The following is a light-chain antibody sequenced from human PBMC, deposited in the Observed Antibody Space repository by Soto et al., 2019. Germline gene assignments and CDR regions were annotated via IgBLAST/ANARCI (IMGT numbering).Light chain of an antibody. Sequence: QSVLTQPASVSGSPGQSITISCTGASSDVGSYTSVSWYQHHPGKAPKLIIYDVRNRPSGLSDRFSGSKSGNTASLTISGLQAEDGADYYCSSYTTSSTVFGGGTQLTVL. CDR3: SSYTTSSTV. V-gene: IGLV2-14*03. CDR1: SSDVGSYTS. J-gene: IGLJ2*01. CDR2: DVR.